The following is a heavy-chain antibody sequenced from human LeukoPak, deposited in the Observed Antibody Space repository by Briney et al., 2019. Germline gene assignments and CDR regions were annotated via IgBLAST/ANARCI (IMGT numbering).Heavy chain of an antibody. J-gene: IGHJ6*02. Sequence: PSETLSLTCTVSGGSISSYYWSWIRRHPGKGLEWIGYIYYSGSTFYNPSLKSRVTISLDTSKNQFSLKVTSVTAADTAVYYCARGYDFWSGSSYGMDVWGQGTTVTVSS. CDR1: GGSISSYY. D-gene: IGHD3-3*01. V-gene: IGHV4-59*06. CDR2: IYYSGST. CDR3: ARGYDFWSGSSYGMDV.